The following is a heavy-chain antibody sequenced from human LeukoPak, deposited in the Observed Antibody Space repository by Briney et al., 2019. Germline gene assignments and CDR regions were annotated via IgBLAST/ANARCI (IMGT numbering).Heavy chain of an antibody. Sequence: PGGSLRLSCAASGFTFSSYEMNWVRQAPGKGLEWVSYISSCGSTIYYADSVKGRFTISRDNAKNSLYLQMNSLRAEDTAVYYCARDTGYYGSGSYWVFEDYWGQGTLVTVSS. CDR1: GFTFSSYE. CDR2: ISSCGSTI. CDR3: ARDTGYYGSGSYWVFEDY. D-gene: IGHD3-10*01. V-gene: IGHV3-48*03. J-gene: IGHJ4*02.